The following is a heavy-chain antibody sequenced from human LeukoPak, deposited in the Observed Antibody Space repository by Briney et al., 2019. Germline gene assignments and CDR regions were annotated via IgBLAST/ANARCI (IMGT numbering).Heavy chain of an antibody. CDR2: IYYSGST. V-gene: IGHV4-59*08. CDR1: GGSISSYY. D-gene: IGHD3-10*01. J-gene: IGHJ4*02. CDR3: ARHIPNYGSGSYPPDY. Sequence: SETLSLTCTVSGGSISSYYWSWIRQPPGKGLEWIGYIYYSGSTNYNPSLKSRVTISVDTSKNQFSLKLSSVTAADTAVYYCARHIPNYGSGSYPPDYWGQGTLVTVSS.